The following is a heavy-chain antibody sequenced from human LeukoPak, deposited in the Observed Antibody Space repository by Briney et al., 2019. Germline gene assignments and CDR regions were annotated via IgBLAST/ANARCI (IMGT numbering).Heavy chain of an antibody. Sequence: GGSLGLSCAASGFTVSSNYMNWVRQAPGKGLVWVSRIASDGSSTTYADSVKGRFSISRDNAKNTLYLQMNSLRVEDTAVYYCARGRPHGNDYWGQGTLVTVSS. CDR3: ARGRPHGNDY. J-gene: IGHJ4*02. D-gene: IGHD4-23*01. CDR2: IASDGSST. CDR1: GFTVSSNY. V-gene: IGHV3-74*01.